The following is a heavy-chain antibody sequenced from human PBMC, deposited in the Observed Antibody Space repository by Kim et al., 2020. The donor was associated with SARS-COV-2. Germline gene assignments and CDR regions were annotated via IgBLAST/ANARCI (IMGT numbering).Heavy chain of an antibody. Sequence: SETLSLTCTVSGGSISSGGYYWSWIRQHPGKGLEWIGYIYYSGSTYYNPSLKSRVTISVDTSKNQFSLKLSSVTAADTAVYYCARRPGKRRGAAAVPNWFDPWGQGTLVTVSS. V-gene: IGHV4-31*03. D-gene: IGHD6-13*01. CDR2: IYYSGST. CDR3: ARRPGKRRGAAAVPNWFDP. J-gene: IGHJ5*02. CDR1: GGSISSGGYY.